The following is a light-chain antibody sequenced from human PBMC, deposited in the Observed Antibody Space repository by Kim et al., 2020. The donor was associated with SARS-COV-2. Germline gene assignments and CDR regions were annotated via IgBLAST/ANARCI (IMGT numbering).Light chain of an antibody. Sequence: AAERATVASRSSPSGSSSDWAWCQQQTGPDPRLLIYGASSRATGIPDRISGSRSGTNFNLTISRLEPQDFAVYYCQQYGSTPPITFGGGTRLEI. CDR2: GAS. CDR1: PSGSSSD. V-gene: IGKV3-20*01. J-gene: IGKJ5*01. CDR3: QQYGSTPPIT.